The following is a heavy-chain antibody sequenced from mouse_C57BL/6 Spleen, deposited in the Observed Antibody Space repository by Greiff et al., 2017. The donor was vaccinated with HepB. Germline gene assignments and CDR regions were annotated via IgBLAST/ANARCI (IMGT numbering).Heavy chain of an antibody. J-gene: IGHJ1*03. Sequence: QVQLQQSGPELVKPGASVKISCKASGYAFSSSWMNWVKQRPGKGLEWIGRIYPGDGDTNYNGKFKGKATLTADKSSSTAYMQLSSLTSEDSAVYFCASVVAGYFDVWGTGTTVTVSS. V-gene: IGHV1-82*01. CDR1: GYAFSSSW. CDR2: IYPGDGDT. CDR3: ASVVAGYFDV. D-gene: IGHD1-1*01.